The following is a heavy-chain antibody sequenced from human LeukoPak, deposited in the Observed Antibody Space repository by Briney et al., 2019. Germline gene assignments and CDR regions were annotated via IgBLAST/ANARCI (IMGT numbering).Heavy chain of an antibody. Sequence: ASVKVPCKASGYTFTSYGISWVRQAPGQGLEWMGWISAYNGNTNYAQKLQGRVTMTTDTSTSTAYMELRSLRSDDTAVYYCARGPPYYYDSSGYYHSRSWDYWGQGTLVTVSS. D-gene: IGHD3-22*01. J-gene: IGHJ4*02. CDR1: GYTFTSYG. CDR2: ISAYNGNT. V-gene: IGHV1-18*01. CDR3: ARGPPYYYDSSGYYHSRSWDY.